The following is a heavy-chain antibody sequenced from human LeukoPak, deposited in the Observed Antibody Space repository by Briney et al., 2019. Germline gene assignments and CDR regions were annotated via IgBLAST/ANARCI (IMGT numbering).Heavy chain of an antibody. J-gene: IGHJ3*02. CDR2: IGSSGGGT. V-gene: IGHV3-23*01. CDR3: AKIHQNRVVVGAKGAFDI. Sequence: GGSLRLSCEASGLTFNNYAMHWVRQSSGKGLEWVSGIGSSGGGTYYADSVKGRFTISRDTSKDTVYLQMDSLGAEDTAIYYCAKIHQNRVVVGAKGAFDIWGQGTVVTVSS. D-gene: IGHD2-15*01. CDR1: GLTFNNYA.